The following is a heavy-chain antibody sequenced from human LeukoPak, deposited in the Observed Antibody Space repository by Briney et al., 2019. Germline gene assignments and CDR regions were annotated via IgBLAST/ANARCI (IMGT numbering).Heavy chain of an antibody. CDR1: GFTFSDYY. J-gene: IGHJ4*02. Sequence: GGSLRLSCAASGFTFSDYYMSWVRQAPGKGLEWVSGINWNGGSTGYADSVKGRFTISRDNSKNTLYLQMNSLRAEDTAVYYCARVGTAAGLLLDYWGQGTLVTVSS. CDR3: ARVGTAAGLLLDY. CDR2: INWNGGST. V-gene: IGHV3-20*04. D-gene: IGHD6-13*01.